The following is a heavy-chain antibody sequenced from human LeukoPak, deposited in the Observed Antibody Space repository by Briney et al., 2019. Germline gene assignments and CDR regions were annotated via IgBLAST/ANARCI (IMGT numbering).Heavy chain of an antibody. D-gene: IGHD2-2*01. J-gene: IGHJ3*02. V-gene: IGHV1-58*01. CDR2: IVFGSGHT. CDR1: GFAFTGPA. CDR3: AAPPAVVIPAVNDASDI. Sequence: GASVKVSCKASGFAFTGPAVQWVRQARGQRLEWIGWIVFGSGHTDYAQEFQERVTITRDLSTGTFYVELRSLRSEDTAVYYCAAPPAVVIPAVNDASDIWGQGTMVTVSS.